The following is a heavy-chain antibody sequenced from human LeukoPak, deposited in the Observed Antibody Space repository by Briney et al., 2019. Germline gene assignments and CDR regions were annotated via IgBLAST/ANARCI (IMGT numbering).Heavy chain of an antibody. Sequence: GGSLRLSCAASGFNFSNYGMHWVRQAPGKGLEWVSFIRFDGSDKYYADSVKGRFTISRDSSKNTLYPQMNSLRPEDTAMYYCAKDPVAAWEQEWLRWYFDYWGQGTLVAVSP. D-gene: IGHD3-16*01. V-gene: IGHV3-30*02. CDR3: AKDPVAAWEQEWLRWYFDY. J-gene: IGHJ4*02. CDR2: IRFDGSDK. CDR1: GFNFSNYG.